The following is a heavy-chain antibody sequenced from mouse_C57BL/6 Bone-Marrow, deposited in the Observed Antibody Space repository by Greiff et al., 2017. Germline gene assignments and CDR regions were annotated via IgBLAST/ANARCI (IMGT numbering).Heavy chain of an antibody. Sequence: QVQLQQSGPELVKPGASVKISCKASGYSFTSYYIHWVKQRPGQGLEWIGWIYPGGGNTKYKEKFKGKATLTADTSSSTAYMQLSSLTSEDSAVYYCARKSNYYAMDYWGQGTSVTVSS. CDR1: GYSFTSYY. D-gene: IGHD2-5*01. J-gene: IGHJ4*01. CDR2: IYPGGGNT. CDR3: ARKSNYYAMDY. V-gene: IGHV1-66*01.